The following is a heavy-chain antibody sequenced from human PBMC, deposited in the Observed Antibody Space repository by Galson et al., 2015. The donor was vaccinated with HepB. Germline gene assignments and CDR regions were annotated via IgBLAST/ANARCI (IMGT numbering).Heavy chain of an antibody. Sequence: SLRLSCAASGFTFSSYDMHWVRQATGKGLEWVSAIGTAGDPYYPGSVKGRFTISRENAKNSLYLQMNSLRAGDTAVYYCARGRKGALRYFDWLLSPWGQGTLVTVSS. CDR1: GFTFSSYD. CDR3: ARGRKGALRYFDWLLSP. CDR2: IGTAGDP. J-gene: IGHJ5*02. D-gene: IGHD3-9*01. V-gene: IGHV3-13*05.